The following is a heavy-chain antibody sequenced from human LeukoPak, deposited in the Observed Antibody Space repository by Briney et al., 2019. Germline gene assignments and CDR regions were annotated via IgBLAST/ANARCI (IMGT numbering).Heavy chain of an antibody. V-gene: IGHV3-23*02. J-gene: IGHJ4*02. CDR2: ISGNGAGT. Sequence: TGGSLRLSCTPSGFTFSSHAMSWVRQAPGKGLEWVSGISGNGAGTYYGDSVKGRFTISRDNSKNTLYLQMNSLRAEDTAVYYCAXXXXXSTNQDFDCWGQGTLV. D-gene: IGHD1-14*01. CDR3: AXXXXXSTNQDFDC. CDR1: GFTFSSHA.